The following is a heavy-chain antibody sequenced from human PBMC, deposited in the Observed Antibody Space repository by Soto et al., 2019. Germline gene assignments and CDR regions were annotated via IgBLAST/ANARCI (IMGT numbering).Heavy chain of an antibody. J-gene: IGHJ4*02. CDR2: MNANSGNT. D-gene: IGHD2-2*02. CDR3: AKSATVPAAIAY. CDR1: GYTFTSYD. Sequence: GASVKVSCKASGYTFTSYDINWVRQATGQGLEWMGWMNANSGNTNYSQKFQGRVTITRNTSASTAYMELSSLRSEDTAVYYCAKSATVPAAIAYWGQGTLVTVSS. V-gene: IGHV1-8*01.